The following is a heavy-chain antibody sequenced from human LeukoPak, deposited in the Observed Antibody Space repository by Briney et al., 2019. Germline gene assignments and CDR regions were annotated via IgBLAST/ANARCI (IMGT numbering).Heavy chain of an antibody. Sequence: ASVKVSCKASGYTFTGYYMHWVRQAPGQGLEWMGIINPSGGSTSYAQKFQGRVTMTRDTSTSTVYMELSSLRSEDTAVYYCARDPSYYGSGSYPFDYWGQGTLVTVSS. CDR3: ARDPSYYGSGSYPFDY. CDR1: GYTFTGYY. V-gene: IGHV1-46*01. D-gene: IGHD3-10*01. CDR2: INPSGGST. J-gene: IGHJ4*02.